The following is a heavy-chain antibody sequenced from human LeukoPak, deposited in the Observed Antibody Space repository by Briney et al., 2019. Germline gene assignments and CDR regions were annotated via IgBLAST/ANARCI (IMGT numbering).Heavy chain of an antibody. D-gene: IGHD1-26*01. Sequence: PGGSLRLSCAASGFTFSSYEMNWVRQAPGKGLEWVSYISRSGSTIFSADSVKGRFTTSRDNAKNSLFLQMNSLRAEDTAVYYCAREDAGGTYSFDYWGQGTLVTVSS. CDR1: GFTFSSYE. CDR2: ISRSGSTI. V-gene: IGHV3-48*03. CDR3: AREDAGGTYSFDY. J-gene: IGHJ4*02.